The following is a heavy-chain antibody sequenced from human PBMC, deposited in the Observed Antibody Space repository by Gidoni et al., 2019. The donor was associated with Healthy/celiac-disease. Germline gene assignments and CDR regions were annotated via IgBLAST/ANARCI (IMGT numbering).Heavy chain of an antibody. CDR1: GGSISSSSYY. CDR3: ARVFLDYGDPYYFDY. J-gene: IGHJ4*02. CDR2: IYYSGST. D-gene: IGHD4-17*01. V-gene: IGHV4-39*07. Sequence: QLQLQESGPGLVKPSETLSLTCTVSGGSISSSSYYWGWIRQPPGKGLELIGSIYYSGSTYYNPSLKSRVTISVDTSKNQFSLKLSSVTAADTAVYYCARVFLDYGDPYYFDYWGQGTLVTVSS.